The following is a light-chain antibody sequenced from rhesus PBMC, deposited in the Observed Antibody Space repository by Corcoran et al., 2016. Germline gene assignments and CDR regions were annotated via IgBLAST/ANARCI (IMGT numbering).Light chain of an antibody. CDR1: NMGNEV. CDR2: GDS. CDR3: QVCDRNTDHYF. Sequence: SYDLPQPRSVSVSPGQTARITCGAENMGNEVVNWYQQKPPQAPVLVIYGDSEQPSGIPERLSASKSGNTATLTISGVEAGDEGSYYCQVCDRNTDHYFFGTGSRLTVL. J-gene: IGLJ1*01. V-gene: IGLV3-44*01.